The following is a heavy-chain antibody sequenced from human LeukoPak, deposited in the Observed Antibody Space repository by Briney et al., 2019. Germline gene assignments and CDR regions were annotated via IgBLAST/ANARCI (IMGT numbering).Heavy chain of an antibody. CDR2: IRYDGNHK. Sequence: PGGSLRLSCAASGFTFSNYVMHWVRQAPGKGLEWVAFIRYDGNHKDYGDSVKGRFTISRDNSKNTLYLQMNSLRAEDTAVYYCASPTTYYDSSGSTTEKYYFDYWGQGTLVTVSS. V-gene: IGHV3-30*02. CDR1: GFTFSNYV. D-gene: IGHD3-22*01. J-gene: IGHJ4*02. CDR3: ASPTTYYDSSGSTTEKYYFDY.